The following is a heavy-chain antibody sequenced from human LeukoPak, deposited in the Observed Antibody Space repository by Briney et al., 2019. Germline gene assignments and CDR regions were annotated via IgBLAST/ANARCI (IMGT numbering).Heavy chain of an antibody. D-gene: IGHD1-1*01. CDR3: ARAGLSGSLCFDY. Sequence: ASVTVSCTASGYTFTSYGSSWVRQAPGKGLEWMGWISAYNGNTNYAQKLQGRVTMTTDTSTSTAYMELRSLRSDDTAVYYCARAGLSGSLCFDYWGQGTLVTVSS. J-gene: IGHJ4*02. CDR1: GYTFTSYG. CDR2: ISAYNGNT. V-gene: IGHV1-18*01.